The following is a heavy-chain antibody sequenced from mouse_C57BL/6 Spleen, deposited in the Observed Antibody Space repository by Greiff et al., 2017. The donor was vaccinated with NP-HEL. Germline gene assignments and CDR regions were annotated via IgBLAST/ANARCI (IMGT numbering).Heavy chain of an antibody. Sequence: QVQLQQPGAELVKPGASVKMSCKASGYTFTSYWITWVKQRPGQGLEWIGDIYPGSGSTNYNEKFKSRATLTVDTSSSTAYMQLSSLTSEDSAVYYCGREPFYSKRWYFDGWGTGTTVTAST. V-gene: IGHV1-55*01. CDR3: GREPFYSKRWYFDG. CDR1: GYTFTSYW. J-gene: IGHJ1*03. D-gene: IGHD2-5*01. CDR2: IYPGSGST.